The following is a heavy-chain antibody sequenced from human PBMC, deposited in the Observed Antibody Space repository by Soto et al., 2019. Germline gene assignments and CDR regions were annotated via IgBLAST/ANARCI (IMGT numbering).Heavy chain of an antibody. D-gene: IGHD6-19*01. CDR2: IIGSGDST. V-gene: IGHV3-23*01. J-gene: IGHJ4*02. Sequence: SCAASGFTFSTYAMSWVRQAPGRGLEWVSTIIGSGDSTYYADSVKGRFTISRDNSKNTLYLQMNSLRAEDTAVYYCAKERSSGWNFDSWGQGTLVTVSS. CDR1: GFTFSTYA. CDR3: AKERSSGWNFDS.